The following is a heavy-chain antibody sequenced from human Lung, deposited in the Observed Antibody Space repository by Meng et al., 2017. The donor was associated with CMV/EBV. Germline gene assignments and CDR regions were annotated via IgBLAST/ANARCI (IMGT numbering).Heavy chain of an antibody. Sequence: GESXKISCAASGFTFSSYGMHWVRQAPGKGLEWVAVIWYDGSNKYYTDSVKGRFTISRDNSKNTLYLQMNSLRAEDTAVYYCAKTAQFSSSNIDYWGQGTLVTVSS. V-gene: IGHV3-33*06. CDR2: IWYDGSNK. D-gene: IGHD6-6*01. CDR3: AKTAQFSSSNIDY. CDR1: GFTFSSYG. J-gene: IGHJ4*02.